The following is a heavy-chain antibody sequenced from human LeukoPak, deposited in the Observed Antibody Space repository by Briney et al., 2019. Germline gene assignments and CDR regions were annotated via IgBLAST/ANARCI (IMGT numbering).Heavy chain of an antibody. CDR1: GYTLTELS. CDR3: ATGSKGSYYYDSSTYDY. J-gene: IGHJ4*02. CDR2: FDPEDGET. Sequence: GASAKVSCKVSGYTLTELSMHWVRQAPGKGLEWMGGFDPEDGETIYAQKFQGRVTMTEDTSTDTAYMELSSLRSEDTAVYYCATGSKGSYYYDSSTYDYWGQGTLVTVSS. V-gene: IGHV1-24*01. D-gene: IGHD3-22*01.